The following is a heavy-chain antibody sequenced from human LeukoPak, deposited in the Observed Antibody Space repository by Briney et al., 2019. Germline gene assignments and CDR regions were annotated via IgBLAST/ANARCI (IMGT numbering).Heavy chain of an antibody. V-gene: IGHV4-59*08. D-gene: IGHD3-10*01. Sequence: SETLSLTCTVSGGSISSYYWSWIRQPPGKGLEWIGYIYYSGSTNYNPSLKSRVTISVDTSKNQFSLKLSSVTAADTAVYYCASRAERVGYFDYWGQGTLVTVSS. CDR3: ASRAERVGYFDY. CDR2: IYYSGST. CDR1: GGSISSYY. J-gene: IGHJ4*02.